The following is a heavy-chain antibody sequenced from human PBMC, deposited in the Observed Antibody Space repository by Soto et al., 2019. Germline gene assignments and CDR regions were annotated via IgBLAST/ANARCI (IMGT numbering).Heavy chain of an antibody. D-gene: IGHD2-15*01. CDR2: ISPSTSHI. J-gene: IGHJ6*02. CDR3: SGCSGGACHRNYGMDV. V-gene: IGHV3-21*01. Sequence: EVHLVESGGGLVKPGGSLRLSCAVSGFTFSSCTMNWVRQAPGKGLEWVSSISPSTSHIYYTDSVKGRFTISGDNAKNSLFLQMNSLRAEDTAVYYCSGCSGGACHRNYGMDVWGQGTTVTVSS. CDR1: GFTFSSCT.